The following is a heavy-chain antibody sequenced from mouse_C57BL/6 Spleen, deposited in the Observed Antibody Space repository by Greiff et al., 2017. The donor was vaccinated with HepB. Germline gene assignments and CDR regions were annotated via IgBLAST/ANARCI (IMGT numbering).Heavy chain of an antibody. V-gene: IGHV1-82*01. CDR2: IYPGDGDT. CDR3: AKEKAYGNPYFDY. D-gene: IGHD2-1*01. CDR1: GYAFSSSW. Sequence: QVHVKQSGPELVKPGASVKISCKASGYAFSSSWMNWVKQRPGKGLEWIGRIYPGDGDTNYNGKFKGKATLTADKSSSTAYMQLSSLTSEDSAVYFCAKEKAYGNPYFDYWGQGTTLTVSS. J-gene: IGHJ2*01.